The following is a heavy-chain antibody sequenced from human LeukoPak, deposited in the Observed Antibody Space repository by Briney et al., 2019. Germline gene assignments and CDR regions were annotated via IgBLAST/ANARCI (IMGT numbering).Heavy chain of an antibody. J-gene: IGHJ5*02. CDR2: ISAYNGNT. CDR3: ARILDVVVPAAAFDP. D-gene: IGHD2-2*01. Sequence: ASVKVSCKASGYTFTSYGISWVRQAPGQGLEWMGWISAYNGNTNYAQKLQGRVTMTTDTSTSTAYMELRSLRSDDTAVYYCARILDVVVPAAAFDPWGQGTLVTVSS. V-gene: IGHV1-18*01. CDR1: GYTFTSYG.